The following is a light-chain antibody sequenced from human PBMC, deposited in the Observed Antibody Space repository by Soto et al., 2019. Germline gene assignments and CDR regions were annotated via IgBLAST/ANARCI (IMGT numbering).Light chain of an antibody. CDR3: HHYHNWPMT. V-gene: IGKV3-15*01. J-gene: IGKJ5*01. Sequence: EIVMTQSPATLSVSPGQIATLSCSASESVSSHLAWYQQKPGQAPRLLIYDSSTRATGIPARFSGSESGTEFTLTISSLQSEDFAVYYCHHYHNWPMTFGQGTRLEIK. CDR1: ESVSSH. CDR2: DSS.